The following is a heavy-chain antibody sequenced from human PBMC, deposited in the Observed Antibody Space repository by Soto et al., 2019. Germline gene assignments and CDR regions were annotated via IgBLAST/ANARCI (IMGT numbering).Heavy chain of an antibody. D-gene: IGHD3-9*01. CDR2: IIPMSGKA. V-gene: IGHV1-69*08. CDR3: ARDNYDILTGYPQAAFDI. Sequence: QVQLVQSGAEVKKPGSSVKVSCKASGGTFNSYTISWVRQAPGQGLEWMGRIIPMSGKANYAQKFQGRVTITADKSTCTAYMKLSSVRSEDTAVYYCARDNYDILTGYPQAAFDIWCQGTIVTVSS. CDR1: GGTFNSYT. J-gene: IGHJ3*02.